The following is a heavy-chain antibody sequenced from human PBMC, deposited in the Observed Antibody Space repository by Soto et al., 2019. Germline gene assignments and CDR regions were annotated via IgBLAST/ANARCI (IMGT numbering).Heavy chain of an antibody. CDR2: ISSTSNYI. D-gene: IGHD3-10*01. CDR3: ARDQGHGGKKIQY. CDR1: GSTFSSYS. Sequence: EVQLVESGGGLVKPGGSLRLSCAASGSTFSSYSMNWVRQAPGKGLEWVSSISSTSNYIYYADSVKGRFTISRDNAKNSLYLQMNSLRAEDTAVYYCARDQGHGGKKIQYWGQGTLVTVSS. V-gene: IGHV3-21*02. J-gene: IGHJ4*02.